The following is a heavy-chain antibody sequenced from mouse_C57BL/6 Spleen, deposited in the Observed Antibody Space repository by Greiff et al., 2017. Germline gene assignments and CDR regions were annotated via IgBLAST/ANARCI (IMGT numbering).Heavy chain of an antibody. CDR1: GYTLTSYW. CDR2: INPSSGYT. Sequence: QVQLQQSGAELAKPGASVKLSCKVSGYTLTSYWMHWVKQRPRQGLEWIGYINPSSGYTKYNQTYKDKATLTADKSSSTAYMQVSGLTYEDSAVYYCARSREMVTTDYWGQGTTLTVSS. V-gene: IGHV1-7*01. CDR3: ARSREMVTTDY. J-gene: IGHJ2*01. D-gene: IGHD2-2*01.